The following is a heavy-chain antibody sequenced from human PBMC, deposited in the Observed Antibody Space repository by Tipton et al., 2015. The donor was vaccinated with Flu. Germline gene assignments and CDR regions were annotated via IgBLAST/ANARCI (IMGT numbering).Heavy chain of an antibody. D-gene: IGHD5-12*01. CDR1: GDSMRRDYF. CDR3: ARDGSGYSDPFIDY. J-gene: IGHJ4*02. CDR2: IYHIGTT. V-gene: IGHV4-38-2*02. Sequence: TLSLTCTVSGDSMRRDYFWGWIRQAPGKGLDWIGEIYHIGTTNYNPSLESRVTISVDKSKNQFSLKLSSVTAADTAVYYCARDGSGYSDPFIDYWGQGTLVTVSS.